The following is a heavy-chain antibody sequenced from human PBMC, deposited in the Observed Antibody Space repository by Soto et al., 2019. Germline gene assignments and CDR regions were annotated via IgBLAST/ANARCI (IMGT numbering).Heavy chain of an antibody. Sequence: ASVKVSCTASGYSFTNYYTHWVRQAPGQGLEWMGWISAYNGNTNYAQKLQGRVTMTTDTSTSTAYMELRSLRSDDTAVYYCARDGISSGYYYFDYWGQGTLVTVSS. CDR1: GYSFTNYY. J-gene: IGHJ4*02. D-gene: IGHD3-22*01. CDR3: ARDGISSGYYYFDY. CDR2: ISAYNGNT. V-gene: IGHV1-18*04.